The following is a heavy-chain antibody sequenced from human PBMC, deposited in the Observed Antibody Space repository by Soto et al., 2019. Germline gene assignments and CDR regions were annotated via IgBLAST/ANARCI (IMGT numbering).Heavy chain of an antibody. J-gene: IGHJ5*02. D-gene: IGHD2-21*02. Sequence: QVQLVQSGAEVNKPGASVKVSCKASGYTFTSYGISWVRQAPGPGLEWMGWISAYNGNTNYAQKLQGRVTMTTDKSWITSYMELGSLRSDVTAVYNGGRLYCGGDCYPPTNGFDPWGQGTLVTVSS. V-gene: IGHV1-18*01. CDR3: GRLYCGGDCYPPTNGFDP. CDR1: GYTFTSYG. CDR2: ISAYNGNT.